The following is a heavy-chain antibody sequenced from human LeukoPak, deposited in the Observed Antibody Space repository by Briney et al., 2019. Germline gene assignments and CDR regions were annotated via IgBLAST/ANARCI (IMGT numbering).Heavy chain of an antibody. CDR3: ASNYYDSSSSGAFDI. D-gene: IGHD3-22*01. V-gene: IGHV4-59*01. Sequence: SETLSLTCTVSGGSISSYYWSWIRQPPGKGLEWIGYIYYSGSTNYNPSLKSRVTISVDTSKNQFSLKLSSVTAADTAVYYCASNYYDSSSSGAFDIWGQGTMVTVSS. CDR1: GGSISSYY. CDR2: IYYSGST. J-gene: IGHJ3*02.